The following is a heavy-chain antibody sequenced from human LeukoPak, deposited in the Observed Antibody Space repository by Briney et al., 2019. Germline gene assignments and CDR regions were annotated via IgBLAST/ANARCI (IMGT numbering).Heavy chain of an antibody. CDR1: GYSFTGYY. CDR2: INPNSGGT. D-gene: IGHD6-19*01. J-gene: IGHJ4*02. CDR3: AKISSGWSFDY. V-gene: IGHV1-2*02. Sequence: ASVKVSCKASGYSFTGYYMYWVGQAPGQGLEWMGWINPNSGGTNYAQKFQDRVTMSRDTSISTAYMELSRLRSDDTAVYYCAKISSGWSFDYWGQGTLVTVSS.